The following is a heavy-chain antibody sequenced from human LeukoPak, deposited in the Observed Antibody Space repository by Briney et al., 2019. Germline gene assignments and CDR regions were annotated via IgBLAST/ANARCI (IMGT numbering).Heavy chain of an antibody. CDR1: GGSISSHY. Sequence: SETLSLTCTVSGGSISSHYWSWIRQPPGKGLEWIGYIYYSGSTNYNPSLKSRVTISVDTSKNQFSLKLSSVTAADTAVYYCARLIYDSSGYYYVGWFDPWGQGTLVTVSS. D-gene: IGHD3-22*01. V-gene: IGHV4-59*11. CDR2: IYYSGST. J-gene: IGHJ5*02. CDR3: ARLIYDSSGYYYVGWFDP.